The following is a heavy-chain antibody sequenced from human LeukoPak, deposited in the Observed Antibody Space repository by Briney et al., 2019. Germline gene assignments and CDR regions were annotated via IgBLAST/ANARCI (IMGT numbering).Heavy chain of an antibody. V-gene: IGHV3-23*01. Sequence: QPGGSLRLSCAASGSTFSSYAMSWVRQAPGKGLEWVSAISGSGGSTYYADSVKGRFTISRDNSKNTLYLQMNSLRAEDTAVYYCARDRAGGYAFDWSDAFDIWGQGTMVTVSS. J-gene: IGHJ3*02. CDR3: ARDRAGGYAFDWSDAFDI. D-gene: IGHD3-9*01. CDR1: GSTFSSYA. CDR2: ISGSGGST.